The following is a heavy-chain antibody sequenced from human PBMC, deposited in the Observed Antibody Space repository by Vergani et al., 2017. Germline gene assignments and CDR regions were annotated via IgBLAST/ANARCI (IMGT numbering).Heavy chain of an antibody. J-gene: IGHJ5*02. Sequence: QVQLVQSGAEVKKPGSSVKVSCKASGGTFSSYALNWVRQAPGQGLEWMGGIIPIFGTANYAQKFQGRVTITADESTSTAYMELSSLRSEDTAVYYCARTSHVLRFLEWPRFDPWGQGALVTVSS. CDR1: GGTFSSYA. V-gene: IGHV1-69*13. D-gene: IGHD3-3*01. CDR2: IIPIFGTA. CDR3: ARTSHVLRFLEWPRFDP.